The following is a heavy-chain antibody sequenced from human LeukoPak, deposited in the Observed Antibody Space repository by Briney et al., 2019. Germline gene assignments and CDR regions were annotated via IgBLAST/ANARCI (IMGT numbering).Heavy chain of an antibody. D-gene: IGHD1-26*01. CDR3: TSGSSSRLGYSSGRDV. CDR2: INTNTGNP. Sequence: ASVKVSCKASGYTFTSYAMNWVRQAPGQGLEWMGWINTNTGNPTYAQGFTGRFVFSLDTSVSTAYLQISSLKAEDTAVYYCTSGSSSRLGYSSGRDVGGQGTTVTVSS. CDR1: GYTFTSYA. V-gene: IGHV7-4-1*02. J-gene: IGHJ6*02.